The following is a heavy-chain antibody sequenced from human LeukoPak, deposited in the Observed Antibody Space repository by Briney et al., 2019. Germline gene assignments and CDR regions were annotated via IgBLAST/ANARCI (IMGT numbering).Heavy chain of an antibody. V-gene: IGHV5-10-1*01. Sequence: GESLRISCKGSGYSFTSYWISWVRQMPGKGLEWMGRIDPSDSYTNYSPSFQGHVTISADKSISTAYLQWSNLKASDTAMYYCARHEVGYYYGSGSYYRSYYFDYWGQGTLVTDSS. D-gene: IGHD3-10*01. CDR2: IDPSDSYT. CDR3: ARHEVGYYYGSGSYYRSYYFDY. J-gene: IGHJ4*02. CDR1: GYSFTSYW.